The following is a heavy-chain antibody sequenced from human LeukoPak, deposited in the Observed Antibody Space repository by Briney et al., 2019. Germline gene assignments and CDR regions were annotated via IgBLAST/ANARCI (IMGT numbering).Heavy chain of an antibody. CDR2: ISGSGGST. V-gene: IGHV3-23*01. D-gene: IGHD5-24*01. CDR1: GFTFSNYG. J-gene: IGHJ4*01. Sequence: GGSLTLSCAASGFTFSNYGMSWVRQAPGKGLEWVSAISGSGGSTYYADPVKGRFTISRDNSKNTLYLQMNSLRAEDTAVYYCAKDDERIDYSGQGTLVTVSS. CDR3: AKDDERIDY.